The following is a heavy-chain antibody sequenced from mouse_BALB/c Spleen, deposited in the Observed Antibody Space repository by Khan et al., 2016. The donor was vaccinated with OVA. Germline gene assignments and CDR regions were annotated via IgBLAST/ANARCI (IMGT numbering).Heavy chain of an antibody. V-gene: IGHV3-8*02. CDR2: ITYSGNI. Sequence: EVQLQESGPSLVKPSQTLSLSCSVTGDSITSGFWNWIRKFPGNKFEYLGYITYSGNIYYNPSLKSRISITRDTSKSQYYLQLNSVTTEDTATYDCARSYDSWAMDYWGQGTSVTVSS. CDR3: ARSYDSWAMDY. CDR1: GDSITSGF. J-gene: IGHJ4*01. D-gene: IGHD2-12*01.